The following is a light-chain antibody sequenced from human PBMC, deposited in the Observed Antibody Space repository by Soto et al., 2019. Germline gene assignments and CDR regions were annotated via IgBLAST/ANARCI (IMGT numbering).Light chain of an antibody. V-gene: IGLV2-23*02. Sequence: QSVLTQPASVSGSPGQSITISCTGTSSDIGSYDLVSWYQQHPGTAPKLIIYEVTKRPSGVSTRFSGSKSGNTASLTISGLQAVDEADYYCCSFADFTYVFGTGTQVPVL. CDR3: CSFADFTYV. J-gene: IGLJ1*01. CDR1: SSDIGSYDL. CDR2: EVT.